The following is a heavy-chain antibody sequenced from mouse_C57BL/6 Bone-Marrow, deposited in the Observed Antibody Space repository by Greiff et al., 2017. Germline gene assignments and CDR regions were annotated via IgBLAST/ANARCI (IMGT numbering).Heavy chain of an antibody. J-gene: IGHJ1*03. V-gene: IGHV1-69*01. CDR2: IDPSDSYT. Sequence: QVQLQQPGAELVMPGASVKLSCKASGYTFTSYWMHWVKQRPGQGLEWIGEIDPSDSYTNYNQKFKGKSTLTVDKSSSTAYMQLSSLTSEDSAVYYCASGLPWYFDVWGTGTTVTVSS. CDR3: ASGLPWYFDV. CDR1: GYTFTSYW. D-gene: IGHD2-2*01.